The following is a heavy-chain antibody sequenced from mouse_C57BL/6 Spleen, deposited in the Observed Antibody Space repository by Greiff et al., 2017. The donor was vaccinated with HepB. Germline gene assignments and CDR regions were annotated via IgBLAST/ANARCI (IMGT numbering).Heavy chain of an antibody. J-gene: IGHJ4*01. CDR3: ARLDYYAMDY. CDR2: IYPGDGDT. Sequence: VQLQQSGPELLKPGASVKISCKASGYAFSSSWMNWVKQRPGKGLEWIGRIYPGDGDTNYNGKFKGKATLTADKSSSTAYMQLSSLTSEDSAVYFCARLDYYAMDYWGQGTSVTGAS. V-gene: IGHV1-82*01. CDR1: GYAFSSSW.